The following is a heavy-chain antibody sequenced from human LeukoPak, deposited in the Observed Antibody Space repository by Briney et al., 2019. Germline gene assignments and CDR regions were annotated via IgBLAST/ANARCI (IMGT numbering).Heavy chain of an antibody. CDR2: ISSSSSYI. CDR3: ARGIRPLPQLSLFDY. CDR1: GFTFSSYS. J-gene: IGHJ4*02. Sequence: GGSLRLSCAASGFTFSSYSMNWVRQAPGKGLEWVSSISSSSSYIYYADSVKGRFTISRDNAKNSLYLQMNSLRAEDTAVYYCARGIRPLPQLSLFDYWGQGTLVTVSS. D-gene: IGHD4-11*01. V-gene: IGHV3-21*01.